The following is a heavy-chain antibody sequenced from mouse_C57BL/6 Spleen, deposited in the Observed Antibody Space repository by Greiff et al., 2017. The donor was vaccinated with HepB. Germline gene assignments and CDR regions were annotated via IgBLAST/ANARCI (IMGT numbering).Heavy chain of an antibody. CDR3: ARDSSGFWFVY. CDR2: INPNNGGT. D-gene: IGHD3-2*02. Sequence: EVQLQQSGPELVKPGASVKISCKASGYTFTDYYMNWVKQSHGKSLEWIGDINPNNGGTSYNQKFTGKATLTVDKSSSTAYMELRSLTSEDSAVYYCARDSSGFWFVYWGQGTLVTVSA. CDR1: GYTFTDYY. V-gene: IGHV1-26*01. J-gene: IGHJ3*01.